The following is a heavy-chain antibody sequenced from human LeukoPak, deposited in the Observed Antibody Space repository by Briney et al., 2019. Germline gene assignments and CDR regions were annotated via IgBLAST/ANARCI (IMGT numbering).Heavy chain of an antibody. CDR3: AIFEYSSSGLGDV. V-gene: IGHV3-66*01. D-gene: IGHD6-6*01. CDR2: IYSGGST. J-gene: IGHJ6*02. CDR1: GFTVSSNY. Sequence: PGGSLRLPCAASGFTVSSNYMSWVRQAPGKGLEWVSVIYSGGSTYYADSVKGRFTISRDNSKNTLYLQMNSLRAEDTAVYYCAIFEYSSSGLGDVWGQGTTVTVSS.